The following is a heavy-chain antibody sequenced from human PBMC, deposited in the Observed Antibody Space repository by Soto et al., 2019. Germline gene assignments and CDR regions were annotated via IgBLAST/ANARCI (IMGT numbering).Heavy chain of an antibody. Sequence: GGSLRLSCAASGFTFSSYAMSWVRQAPGKGLEWVSAISGSGGSTYYADSVKGRFTISRDNSKNTLYLQMNSLRAEDTAVYYCAAGYCSGGSCYSNTFDYWSQGTLVTVSS. J-gene: IGHJ4*02. CDR1: GFTFSSYA. CDR3: AAGYCSGGSCYSNTFDY. CDR2: ISGSGGST. D-gene: IGHD2-15*01. V-gene: IGHV3-23*01.